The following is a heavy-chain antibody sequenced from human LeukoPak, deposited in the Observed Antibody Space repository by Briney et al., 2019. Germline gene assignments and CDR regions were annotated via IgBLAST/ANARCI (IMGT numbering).Heavy chain of an antibody. Sequence: PGGSLRLSCAASGFTFRSYGMHWVRQAPGKGLEWVAFTRYDGNNKYYADSVKGRFTISRDNSKNTLYLQMNSLRAGDTAVYYCARSDYYDSSGYYYFDYWGQGTLVTVSS. J-gene: IGHJ4*02. V-gene: IGHV3-30*02. D-gene: IGHD3-22*01. CDR1: GFTFRSYG. CDR2: TRYDGNNK. CDR3: ARSDYYDSSGYYYFDY.